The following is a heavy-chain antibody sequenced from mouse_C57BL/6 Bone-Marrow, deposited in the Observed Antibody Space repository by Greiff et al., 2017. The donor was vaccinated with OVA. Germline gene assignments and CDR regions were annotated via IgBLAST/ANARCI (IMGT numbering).Heavy chain of an antibody. CDR3: ARRTTVGYFDV. J-gene: IGHJ1*03. CDR2: IYPRDGSS. V-gene: IGHV1-78*01. CDR1: GYTFTDHT. D-gene: IGHD1-1*01. Sequence: VQLQQSDAELVKPGASVKISCKVSGYTFTDHTIHWMKQRPEQGLEWIGYIYPRDGSSRYNEKFKGKATLTEDKSSSTAYKQLNSLTSEDSAVFFCARRTTVGYFDVWGTGTTVTVSS.